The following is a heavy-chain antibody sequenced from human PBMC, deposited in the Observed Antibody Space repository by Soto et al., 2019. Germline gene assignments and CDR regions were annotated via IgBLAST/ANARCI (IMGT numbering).Heavy chain of an antibody. CDR3: ARDPVVVAAKGFDY. Sequence: GRSLRLSCAASGFTFSSYGMHWVRQAPGKGLEWVAVIWYDGSNKYYADSVKGRFTISRDNSKNTLYLQMNSLRAEDTAVYYCARDPVVVAAKGFDYWGQGTLVTVSS. CDR1: GFTFSSYG. J-gene: IGHJ4*02. CDR2: IWYDGSNK. V-gene: IGHV3-33*01. D-gene: IGHD2-15*01.